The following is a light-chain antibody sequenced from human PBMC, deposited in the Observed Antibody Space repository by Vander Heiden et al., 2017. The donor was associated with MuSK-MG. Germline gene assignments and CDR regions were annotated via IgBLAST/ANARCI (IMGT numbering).Light chain of an antibody. J-gene: IGLJ2*01. Sequence: SYVLTQPPSVSVAPGQTATSTCGGNNLGSKSVHWYKQKPRQSPVLATYYDRDRHSGIPERFSGSNSGNTATLTISRVEAGDEADYYCQVWDSSSDHRVVFGGGTKLTVL. CDR2: YDR. V-gene: IGLV3-21*04. CDR1: NLGSKS. CDR3: QVWDSSSDHRVV.